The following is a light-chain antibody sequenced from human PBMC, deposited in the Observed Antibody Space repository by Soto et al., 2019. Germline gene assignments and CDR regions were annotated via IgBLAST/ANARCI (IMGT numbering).Light chain of an antibody. V-gene: IGLV2-14*01. CDR2: EVS. J-gene: IGLJ3*02. CDR3: SSYTSSNTWV. Sequence: QSVLTQPASVSGSPGQSITISCTGTSSDISDYNYVSWSQQHPGKAPKLMIYEVSNRPSGVSNRFSGSKSGNTASLTISGLQAGDEADYYCSSYTSSNTWVFGGGTKLTVL. CDR1: SSDISDYNY.